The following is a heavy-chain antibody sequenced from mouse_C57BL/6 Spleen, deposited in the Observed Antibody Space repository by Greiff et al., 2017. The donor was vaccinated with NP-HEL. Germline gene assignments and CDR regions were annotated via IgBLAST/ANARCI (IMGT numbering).Heavy chain of an antibody. CDR2: INPYNGGT. CDR3: ASHYGSSNLDY. Sequence: EVQLQQSGPVLVKPGASVKMSCKASGYTFTDYYMNWVKQSHGKSLEWIGVINPYNGGTSYNQKFKGKATLTVDKSSSTAYMELNSLTSEDSAVYYCASHYGSSNLDYWGQGTTLTVSS. D-gene: IGHD1-1*01. V-gene: IGHV1-19*01. J-gene: IGHJ2*01. CDR1: GYTFTDYY.